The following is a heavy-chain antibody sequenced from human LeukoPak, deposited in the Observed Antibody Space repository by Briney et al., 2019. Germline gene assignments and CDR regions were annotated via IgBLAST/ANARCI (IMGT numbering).Heavy chain of an antibody. CDR3: ARGTYYDFWCGPHYYYYYMDV. J-gene: IGHJ6*03. D-gene: IGHD3-3*01. Sequence: ASAKVSCKASGYTFTSYDINWVRQATGQGLEWMGWMNPNSGNTGYAQKFQGRVTITRNTSISTAYMELSSLRSEDTAVYYCARGTYYDFWCGPHYYYYYMDVWGKGTTVTVSS. CDR2: MNPNSGNT. CDR1: GYTFTSYD. V-gene: IGHV1-8*03.